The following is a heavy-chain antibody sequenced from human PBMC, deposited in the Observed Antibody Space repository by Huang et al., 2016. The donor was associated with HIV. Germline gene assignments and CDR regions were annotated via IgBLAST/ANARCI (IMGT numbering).Heavy chain of an antibody. CDR1: GYTFSIYG. CDR2: VSAYSGST. Sequence: QIQLVQSGPEVKKPGASVKVSCKASGYTFSIYGISWVRQAPGQGPEWIGWVSAYSGSTNCSQKFQGRVTMTADTSASTAYMDLRSLTSDDTAVYYCARVPSDHFSDYWGQGTLVTISS. CDR3: ARVPSDHFSDY. V-gene: IGHV1-18*01. J-gene: IGHJ4*02.